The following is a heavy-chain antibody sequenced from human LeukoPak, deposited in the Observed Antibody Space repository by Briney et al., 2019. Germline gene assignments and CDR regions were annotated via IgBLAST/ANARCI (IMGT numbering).Heavy chain of an antibody. CDR1: GGSFSGYY. Sequence: SETLSLTCAVYGGSFSGYYWSWIRQPPGKGLEWIGEINHSGSTNYNPSLKSRVTISVDTSKNQFSLKLSSVTAADTAVYYCASIRVAGTYYYYYMDVWGKGNTVTVSS. V-gene: IGHV4-34*01. CDR2: INHSGST. D-gene: IGHD6-19*01. CDR3: ASIRVAGTYYYYYMDV. J-gene: IGHJ6*03.